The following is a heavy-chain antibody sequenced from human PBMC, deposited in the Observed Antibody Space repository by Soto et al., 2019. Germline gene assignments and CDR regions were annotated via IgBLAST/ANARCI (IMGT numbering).Heavy chain of an antibody. CDR1: GFIFSSYS. CDR2: ISSSSDTM. CDR3: ARDPRDGSGGNCYTSYYYYSLDV. V-gene: IGHV3-48*01. J-gene: IGHJ6*03. D-gene: IGHD2-15*01. Sequence: EVQLVESGGGLVQPGGSLRLSCAASGFIFSSYSMNWVRQAPGKGLEWVSYISSSSDTMYYADSVKGRFPISRDNAKYSLYLQRNGLRAEDTAVYYCARDPRDGSGGNCYTSYYYYSLDVWGIGTTVTVSS.